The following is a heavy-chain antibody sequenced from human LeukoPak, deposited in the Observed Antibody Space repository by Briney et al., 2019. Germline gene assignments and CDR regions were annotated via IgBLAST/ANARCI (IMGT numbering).Heavy chain of an antibody. CDR1: GLDLSTYE. J-gene: IGHJ5*02. CDR3: ARGDPHADL. CDR2: ITISGHTK. Sequence: PGGSLRLSCAASGLDLSTYEMNWVRQAPGKGLEWIADITISGHTKNYADSVKGRFTISRDNARTSLYLQMNSLRVEDTGVYYCARGDPHADLWGQGTLVTVSS. V-gene: IGHV3-48*03.